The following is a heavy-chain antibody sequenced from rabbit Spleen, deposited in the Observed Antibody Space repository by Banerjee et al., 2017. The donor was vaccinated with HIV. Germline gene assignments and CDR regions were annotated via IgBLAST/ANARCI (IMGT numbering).Heavy chain of an antibody. D-gene: IGHD1-1*01. J-gene: IGHJ6*01. V-gene: IGHV1S45*01. CDR1: GFSLSSDYY. Sequence: QEQLEESGGDLVQPEGSLTLTCKASGFSLSSDYYICWVRQAPGKGLEWIACIYGGDMHSTAYASWAKGRFTISKTSSTTVTLQVARLTAADTATYFCARDTSSSFSSYGMDLWGPGTLVTVS. CDR2: IYGGDMHST. CDR3: ARDTSSSFSSYGMDL.